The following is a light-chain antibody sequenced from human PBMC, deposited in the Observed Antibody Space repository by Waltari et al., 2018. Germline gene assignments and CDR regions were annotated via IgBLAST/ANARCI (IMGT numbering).Light chain of an antibody. Sequence: DIQMTQSPSSVSASVGDRVTIPCRASQGISTWLAWYQQKPGKAPQLLIYAASTLQSGVPSRFSGSGSGTDFTLTSSNLQPEDFATYYCQQGSIFPRTFGQGTKVEIQ. V-gene: IGKV1-12*01. CDR3: QQGSIFPRT. J-gene: IGKJ1*01. CDR1: QGISTW. CDR2: AAS.